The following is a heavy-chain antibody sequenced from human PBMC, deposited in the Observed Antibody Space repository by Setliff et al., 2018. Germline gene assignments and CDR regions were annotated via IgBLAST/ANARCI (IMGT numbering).Heavy chain of an antibody. CDR3: ARNPSWDI. CDR1: GFTFSSYS. CDR2: ISSSSRTI. D-gene: IGHD3-10*01. V-gene: IGHV3-48*04. J-gene: IGHJ3*02. Sequence: GGSLRLSCGGSGFTFSSYSMNWVRQAPGKGLEWVSYISSSSRTIYYADSVKGRFTISRDNAKNSLYLQMNSRRAEDTAVYYCARNPSWDIWGQGTMVTVSS.